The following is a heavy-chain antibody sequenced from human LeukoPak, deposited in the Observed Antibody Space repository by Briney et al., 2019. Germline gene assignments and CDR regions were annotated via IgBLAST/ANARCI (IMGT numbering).Heavy chain of an antibody. J-gene: IGHJ6*02. CDR1: GYTFTSYY. CDR3: ARDYIVVVVAATPPVGMDV. V-gene: IGHV1-46*01. D-gene: IGHD2-15*01. CDR2: INPSGGST. Sequence: GASVKVSFKASGYTFTSYYLYWVRQAPGQGLEWMGVINPSGGSTSYAQKFQGRVTMTRDTSTSTVYMELSSLRSEDTAVYYCARDYIVVVVAATPPVGMDVWGQGTTVTVSS.